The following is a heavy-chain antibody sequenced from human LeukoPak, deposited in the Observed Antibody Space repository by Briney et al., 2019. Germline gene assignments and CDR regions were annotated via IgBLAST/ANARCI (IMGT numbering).Heavy chain of an antibody. J-gene: IGHJ4*02. CDR3: ARVGGRYSPLGY. CDR2: IKQDGSEK. V-gene: IGHV3-7*01. D-gene: IGHD3-16*02. CDR1: GFTFSSYW. Sequence: GGSLRLSCAASGFTFSSYWISWVRQAPGKGLEWVANIKQDGSEKYYVDSVKGRFTISRDNAKNSLYLQMISLRAEDTAVYYCARVGGRYSPLGYWGQGTLVTVSS.